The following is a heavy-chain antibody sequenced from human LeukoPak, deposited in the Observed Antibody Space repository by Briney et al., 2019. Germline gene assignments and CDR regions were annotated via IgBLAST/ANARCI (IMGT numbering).Heavy chain of an antibody. CDR3: ALYYYGSGSYYTIDY. V-gene: IGHV1-8*01. J-gene: IGHJ4*02. CDR2: MNPNSGNT. D-gene: IGHD3-10*01. Sequence: GASVKVSCKASGYTFTSYDINWVRQATGQGLEWMGWMNPNSGNTGYAQKFQGRVTMTRNTSISTAYMELSSLRSEDTAVYYCALYYYGSGSYYTIDYWGQRTLVTVSS. CDR1: GYTFTSYD.